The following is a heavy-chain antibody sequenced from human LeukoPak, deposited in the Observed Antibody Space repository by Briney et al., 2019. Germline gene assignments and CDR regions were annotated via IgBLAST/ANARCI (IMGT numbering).Heavy chain of an antibody. J-gene: IGHJ4*02. V-gene: IGHV3-23*01. D-gene: IGHD1-26*01. CDR1: GFTFSSYA. CDR3: ASGGIYYGAAFDF. Sequence: GGSLRLSCAASGFTFSSYAMNWVRQAPGRGLEWVSSISGTGDSRYYADSVKGRFTISRDNSKNTLYLQINSLRAEDTALYYCASGGIYYGAAFDFWGQGSLVTVSA. CDR2: ISGTGDSR.